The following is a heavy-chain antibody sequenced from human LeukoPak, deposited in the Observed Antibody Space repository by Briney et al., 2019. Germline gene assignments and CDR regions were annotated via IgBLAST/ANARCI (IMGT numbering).Heavy chain of an antibody. V-gene: IGHV4-59*04. D-gene: IGHD3-9*01. J-gene: IGHJ4*02. CDR1: GDSISTYY. CDR3: ARTVLYFDWLFDS. CDR2: VSHRANT. Sequence: SETLSLTCNVSGDSISTYYWSWIRQPPGKGLEWIGTVSHRANTFYNPSLRSRVTLSVDTSRNEFSLTLTSVTAADSAVYYCARTVLYFDWLFDSWGQGTLVTVSS.